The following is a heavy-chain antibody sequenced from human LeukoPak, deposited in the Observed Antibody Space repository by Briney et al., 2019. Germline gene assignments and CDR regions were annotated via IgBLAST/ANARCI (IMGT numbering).Heavy chain of an antibody. Sequence: GGSLRVSCAASGFTFEDHVMHRVRQAPGKGLEWVSSISWSGDRMGYADAVKGRFTISRDNAKNSLFLQMNSLRVEDTALYYCAKYLGGSATTVWGQGTLVTVSS. CDR3: AKYLGGSATTV. CDR2: ISWSGDRM. CDR1: GFTFEDHV. J-gene: IGHJ4*02. D-gene: IGHD2-2*01. V-gene: IGHV3-9*01.